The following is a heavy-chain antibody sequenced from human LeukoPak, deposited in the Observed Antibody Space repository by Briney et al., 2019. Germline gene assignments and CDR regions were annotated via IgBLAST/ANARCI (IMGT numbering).Heavy chain of an antibody. Sequence: PSETLSLTCTVPGGSISSYYSSCIRQPPGKGLEWSGYIYYSGSTNYNPSLKSRVTISVDTSKNQFSLKLSSVTAADTAVYYCAREVAGYSSSWYSFDYYYYYYMDVWGKGTTVTVSS. D-gene: IGHD6-13*01. CDR2: IYYSGST. CDR3: AREVAGYSSSWYSFDYYYYYYMDV. V-gene: IGHV4-59*01. J-gene: IGHJ6*03. CDR1: GGSISSYY.